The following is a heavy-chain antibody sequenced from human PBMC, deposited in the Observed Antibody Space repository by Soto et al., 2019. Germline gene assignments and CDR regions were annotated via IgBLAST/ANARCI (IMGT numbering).Heavy chain of an antibody. CDR2: MYNSGST. J-gene: IGHJ4*02. CDR1: GGSVSSGSYY. Sequence: SETLSLTCTVSGGSVSSGSYYWSWIRQPPGKGLEWIGYMYNSGSTDYNPSLKSRVIISVDTSKNQFSLKLSSVTAADTAVYYCARVSSGWYYFDYWGQGTLVTVSS. V-gene: IGHV4-61*01. D-gene: IGHD6-19*01. CDR3: ARVSSGWYYFDY.